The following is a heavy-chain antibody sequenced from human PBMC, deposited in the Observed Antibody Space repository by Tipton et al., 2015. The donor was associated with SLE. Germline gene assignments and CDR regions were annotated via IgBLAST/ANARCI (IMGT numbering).Heavy chain of an antibody. V-gene: IGHV1-18*01. D-gene: IGHD2-21*01. J-gene: IGHJ4*02. CDR2: ISAYNGNT. CDR3: ARDRRFGVYVVVIAPPFDY. Sequence: VQLVQSGAEVKKPGASVKVSCKASGYTFTSYGISWARQAPGQGLEWMGWISAYNGNTNYAQKLQGGVTMTTDTSTSTAYMELRSLRSDDTAVYYCARDRRFGVYVVVIAPPFDYWGQGTLVTVSS. CDR1: GYTFTSYG.